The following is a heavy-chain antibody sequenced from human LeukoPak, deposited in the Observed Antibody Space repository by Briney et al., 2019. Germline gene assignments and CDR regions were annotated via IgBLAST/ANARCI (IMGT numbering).Heavy chain of an antibody. CDR2: IYTSGST. CDR1: GGSISSGSYY. Sequence: PSQTLSLTCTVSGGSISSGSYYWSWIRQPAGKGLEWIGRIYTSGSTNYNPCLKSRVTISVDTSKNQFSLKLSSVTAADTAVYYCARDGLPAVDRWFDPWGQGTLVTVSS. J-gene: IGHJ5*02. D-gene: IGHD3-22*01. V-gene: IGHV4-61*02. CDR3: ARDGLPAVDRWFDP.